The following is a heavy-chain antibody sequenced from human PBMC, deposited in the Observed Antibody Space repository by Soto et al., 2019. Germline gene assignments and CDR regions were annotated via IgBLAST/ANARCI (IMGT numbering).Heavy chain of an antibody. V-gene: IGHV1-3*01. CDR2: INAGNGNT. Sequence: GASVKVSCKASGYTFTSYAMHWVRQAPGQRLEWMGWINAGNGNTKYSQKFQGRVTITRDTSASTAYMELSSLRSEDTAVYYCARDRRGGSSGYPTTIDYWGKGTLVTVSS. J-gene: IGHJ4*02. CDR1: GYTFTSYA. CDR3: ARDRRGGSSGYPTTIDY. D-gene: IGHD3-22*01.